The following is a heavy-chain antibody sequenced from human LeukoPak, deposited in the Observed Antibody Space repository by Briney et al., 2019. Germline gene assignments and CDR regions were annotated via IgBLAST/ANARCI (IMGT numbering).Heavy chain of an antibody. Sequence: GGSLRLSCAASGFTFSDYYMTWIRQAPGKGLEWVLYISSSGTTIYYADSVKGRFTISRDNAKNSVYLQMNSLRAEDTAVYYCARDVTSPEAFDIWGQGTMVTVSS. V-gene: IGHV3-11*04. CDR3: ARDVTSPEAFDI. CDR1: GFTFSDYY. J-gene: IGHJ3*02. D-gene: IGHD2-21*02. CDR2: ISSSGTTI.